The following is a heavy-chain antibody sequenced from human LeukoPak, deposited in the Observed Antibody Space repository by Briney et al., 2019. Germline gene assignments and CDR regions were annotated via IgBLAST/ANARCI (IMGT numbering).Heavy chain of an antibody. CDR2: ISGSGGST. J-gene: IGHJ4*02. CDR3: AKEPIAARPGGSNFDY. V-gene: IGHV3-23*01. Sequence: PGGSLRLSCAASGFTFSSYAMSWVRQAPGKGLEWVSAISGSGGSTYYADSVKGRFTISRDNSKNTLYLQMNSLRAEDTAVYYCAKEPIAARPGGSNFDYWGQGTLVTVSS. D-gene: IGHD6-6*01. CDR1: GFTFSSYA.